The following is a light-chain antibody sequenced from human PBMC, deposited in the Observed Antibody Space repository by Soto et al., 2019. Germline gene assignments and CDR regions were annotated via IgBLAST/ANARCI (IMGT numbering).Light chain of an antibody. J-gene: IGKJ1*01. CDR2: KAS. CDR3: QQYNNRWT. V-gene: IGKV1-5*03. CDR1: KSISVW. Sequence: DIQMTQYPSTLSASVGDRVTITCRASKSISVWLAWFQQKPGNAPKLLIYKASTLESGVPSRFSGSGSGTEFTLTISSLQPDDSATYYCQQYNNRWTFGQGTKVEI.